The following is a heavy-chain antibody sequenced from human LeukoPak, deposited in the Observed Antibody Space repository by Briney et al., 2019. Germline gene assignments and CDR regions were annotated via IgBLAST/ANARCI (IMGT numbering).Heavy chain of an antibody. Sequence: AGGSLRLSCAVSGFTVSSNYMSWVRQAPGKGLEWVSVIYSGGSTYYADPVKGRFTISRDNSKNTLYLQMNSLRAEDTAVYYCYSMIVVEIRVINDYWGQGTLVTVSS. CDR1: GFTVSSNY. CDR3: YSMIVVEIRVINDY. V-gene: IGHV3-66*01. CDR2: IYSGGST. D-gene: IGHD3-22*01. J-gene: IGHJ4*02.